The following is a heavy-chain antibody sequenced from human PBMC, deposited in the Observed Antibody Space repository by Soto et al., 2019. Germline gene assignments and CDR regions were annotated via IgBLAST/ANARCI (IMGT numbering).Heavy chain of an antibody. D-gene: IGHD6-6*01. J-gene: IGHJ4*01. CDR2: IYDSGST. CDR1: GGSISSYY. CDR3: AAPHRY. V-gene: IGHV4-59*01. Sequence: LSLTCTVSGGSISSYYWSWIRQPPGKGLEWIGYIYDSGSTNYNPSLKSRVTIAVDTSKNQFSLKLTSVTAADTAVYYCAAPHRYRGHGTLVPVSS.